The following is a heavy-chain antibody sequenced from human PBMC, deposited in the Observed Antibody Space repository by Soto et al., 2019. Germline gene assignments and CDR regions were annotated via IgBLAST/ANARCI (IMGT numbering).Heavy chain of an antibody. Sequence: QVQLQESGPGLVKPSQTLSLTCTVSGGSISSGGYYWSWIRQHPGKGREWIGYIYYSGTTYYTYYNPSLKSRVTISVDTSKNQFSLKLSSVTAADTAVYYCAREPLTWGQGTLVTVSS. V-gene: IGHV4-31*03. CDR3: AREPLT. CDR2: IYYSGTTYYT. CDR1: GGSISSGGYY. J-gene: IGHJ4*02.